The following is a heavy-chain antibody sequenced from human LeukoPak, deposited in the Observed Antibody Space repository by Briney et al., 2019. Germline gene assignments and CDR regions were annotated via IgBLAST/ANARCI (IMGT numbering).Heavy chain of an antibody. J-gene: IGHJ4*02. Sequence: GGSLRLSCAASGFTFSSYWMHWVRQAPGKGLVWVANIKQDGSEKYYVDSVKGRFTISRDNAKNSLYLQMNSLRAEDTAVYYCARDGSSYPTVAAVYWGQGTLVTVSS. CDR3: ARDGSSYPTVAAVY. CDR1: GFTFSSYW. V-gene: IGHV3-7*01. D-gene: IGHD1-26*01. CDR2: IKQDGSEK.